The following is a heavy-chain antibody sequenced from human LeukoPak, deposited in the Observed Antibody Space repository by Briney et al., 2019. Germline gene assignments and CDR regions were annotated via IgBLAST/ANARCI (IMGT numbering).Heavy chain of an antibody. CDR2: MNPNSGNT. J-gene: IGHJ4*02. Sequence: ASVKVSCKASGYTFTSYDINWVRQATGQGLEWMGWMNPNSGNTGYAQKFQGRVTITRNTSISTAYMELSSLRSEDTAVYYCARPNYDFWSGYYDPFFDYWGQGTLVTVSS. D-gene: IGHD3-3*01. CDR1: GYTFTSYD. CDR3: ARPNYDFWSGYYDPFFDY. V-gene: IGHV1-8*03.